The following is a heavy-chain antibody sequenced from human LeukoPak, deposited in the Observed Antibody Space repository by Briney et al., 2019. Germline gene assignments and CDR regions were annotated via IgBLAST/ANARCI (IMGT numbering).Heavy chain of an antibody. V-gene: IGHV1-2*02. CDR3: ARGYDSPRNNNWFDP. J-gene: IGHJ5*02. D-gene: IGHD3-22*01. CDR1: GYTFTGYY. CDR2: INPNSGGT. Sequence: GASVKVSCKASGYTFTGYYMHWVRQAPGQGLERMGWINPNSGGTNYAQKFQGRVTMTRDTSISTAYMELSRLRSDDTAVYYCARGYDSPRNNNWFDPWGQGTLVTVSS.